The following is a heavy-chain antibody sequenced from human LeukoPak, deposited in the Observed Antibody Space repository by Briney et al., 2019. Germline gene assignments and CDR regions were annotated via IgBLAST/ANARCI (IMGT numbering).Heavy chain of an antibody. J-gene: IGHJ4*02. CDR3: ARDAYYYDSSGYLDY. V-gene: IGHV3-30*03. CDR2: VAYDGSYN. D-gene: IGHD3-22*01. Sequence: PGRSLRLSCAASGFTFRNYNMHWVRQAPGKGLEWVALVAYDGSYNYYANSVKGRFTISRDNSKNTLYLQMNSLRAEDTAVYYCARDAYYYDSSGYLDYWGQGTLVTVSS. CDR1: GFTFRNYN.